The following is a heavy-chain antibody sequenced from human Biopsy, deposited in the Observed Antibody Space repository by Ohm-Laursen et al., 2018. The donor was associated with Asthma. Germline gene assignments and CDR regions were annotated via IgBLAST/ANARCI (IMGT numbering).Heavy chain of an antibody. J-gene: IGHJ4*02. CDR1: GGSFSNFA. CDR3: ARSYDTDSYPVLVLGY. CDR2: ILTKFDIT. D-gene: IGHD3-22*01. Sequence: SVKVSCKTSGGSFSNFAFSWVRQAPGRGLEWMGTILTKFDITSYAEKFQGRVTITADKSTSTTYMELSRLRSEDTAVYYCARSYDTDSYPVLVLGYWGQGTLVTVSS. V-gene: IGHV1-69*04.